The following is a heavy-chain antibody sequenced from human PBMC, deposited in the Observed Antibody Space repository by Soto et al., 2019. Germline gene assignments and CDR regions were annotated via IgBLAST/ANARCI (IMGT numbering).Heavy chain of an antibody. V-gene: IGHV5-51*01. D-gene: IGHD2-2*01. CDR3: AKDCGSTSCPGAMDV. J-gene: IGHJ6*02. CDR2: IYPDDSDT. CDR1: GSTFSTYW. Sequence: GESLKISCQSSGSTFSTYWVAWVRQRPGKALEWLGLIYPDDSDTRYNPSFRGQVTISAGKSSSTIFLQMNSLRAEDTAVYYCAKDCGSTSCPGAMDVWGQGTTVTVSS.